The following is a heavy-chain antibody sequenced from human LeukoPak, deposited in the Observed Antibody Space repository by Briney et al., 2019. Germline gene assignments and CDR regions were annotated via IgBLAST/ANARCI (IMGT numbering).Heavy chain of an antibody. CDR1: GFTFSDYY. D-gene: IGHD2-2*01. CDR2: ISSSGSTI. CDR3: AVTVVPAAPSYYGMDV. Sequence: GGSLRLSCAASGFTFSDYYMSWIRQAPGKGLEWVSYISSSGSTIYYADSVKGRFTISRDNAKNSLYLQTNSLRAEDTAVYYCAVTVVPAAPSYYGMDVWGQGTTVTVSS. V-gene: IGHV3-11*01. J-gene: IGHJ6*02.